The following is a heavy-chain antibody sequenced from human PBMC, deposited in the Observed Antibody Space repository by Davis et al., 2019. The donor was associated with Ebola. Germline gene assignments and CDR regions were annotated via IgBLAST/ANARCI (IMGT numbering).Heavy chain of an antibody. V-gene: IGHV1-2*06. Sequence: AASVKVSCKASGYTFTDDYMHWVRQAPGQGLEWMGRINPNSGDTNYAQNFLGRATMTTDTSISTAYMELNRLTSDDTAVYYCARGKWFDPWGQGTLVSVTS. CDR1: GYTFTDDY. J-gene: IGHJ5*02. CDR3: ARGKWFDP. CDR2: INPNSGDT.